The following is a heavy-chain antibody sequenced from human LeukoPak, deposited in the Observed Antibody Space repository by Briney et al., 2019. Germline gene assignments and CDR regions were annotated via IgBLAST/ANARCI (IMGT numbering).Heavy chain of an antibody. J-gene: IGHJ4*02. Sequence: ASVTVSFTASGYTFTSYYMHWVRQAPGQGLGWMGIINPSGGSTSYAQKFQGRVTMTRDTSTSTVYMELSSLRSEDTAAYYCARVGAAAGTYDYWGQGTLVTVSS. D-gene: IGHD6-13*01. CDR1: GYTFTSYY. V-gene: IGHV1-46*01. CDR3: ARVGAAAGTYDY. CDR2: INPSGGST.